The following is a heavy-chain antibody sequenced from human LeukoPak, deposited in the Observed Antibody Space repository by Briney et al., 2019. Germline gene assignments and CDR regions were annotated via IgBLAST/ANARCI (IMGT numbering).Heavy chain of an antibody. CDR1: GGSFSGYW. Sequence: SETLSLTCAVYGGSFSGYWWSWIRQPPGKGLEWIGEINHSGSTNYNPSLKSRVTISVDTSKNQFSLKLSSVTAADTAVYYCARIAAAGWGNFDYWGQGTLVTVSS. CDR2: INHSGST. CDR3: ARIAAAGWGNFDY. J-gene: IGHJ4*02. D-gene: IGHD6-13*01. V-gene: IGHV4-34*01.